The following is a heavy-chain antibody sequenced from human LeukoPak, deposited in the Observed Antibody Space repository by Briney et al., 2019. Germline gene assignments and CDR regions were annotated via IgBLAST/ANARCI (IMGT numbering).Heavy chain of an antibody. CDR1: GGSFSGHY. J-gene: IGHJ4*02. Sequence: SETLSLTCAVYGGSFSGHYWSWVRQPPGKGLEWIAYLFDSVRTKDNPSLKSRLTLSADTSKNQFSLRLNSVTAADTAVYYCATIKRGSIFGYFDFWGQGIKVTVSS. CDR2: LFDSVRT. V-gene: IGHV4-59*11. D-gene: IGHD5-18*01. CDR3: ATIKRGSIFGYFDF.